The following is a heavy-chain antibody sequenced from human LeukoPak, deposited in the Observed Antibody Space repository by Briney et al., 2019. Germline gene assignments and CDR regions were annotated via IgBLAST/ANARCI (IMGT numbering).Heavy chain of an antibody. Sequence: GGSLRLSCAASGFTFSSYWMQWVRQAPGKGLVWVSRINRDGSTTDYADSVKGRFTISRDNAKNTLYLQMNSLRAEDMAVYYCARDRPYSSSWYGNWFDPWGQGTLVTVSS. D-gene: IGHD6-13*01. V-gene: IGHV3-74*01. CDR3: ARDRPYSSSWYGNWFDP. CDR2: INRDGSTT. J-gene: IGHJ5*02. CDR1: GFTFSSYW.